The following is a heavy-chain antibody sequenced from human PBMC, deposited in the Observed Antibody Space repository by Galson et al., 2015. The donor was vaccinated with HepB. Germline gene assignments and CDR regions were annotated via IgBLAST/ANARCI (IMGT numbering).Heavy chain of an antibody. V-gene: IGHV4-4*02. Sequence: ETLSLTCAVSGGSISTSSWWTWVRQSPGEGLEWIGEIFHSGTTNYNPSLKSRGHIQVDKSKNQLSLKLRSVTAADTAVYYCARFIRFLEWSGRRDFYYGMDVWGQGTTVTVSS. CDR1: GGSISTSSW. CDR3: ARFIRFLEWSGRRDFYYGMDV. D-gene: IGHD3-3*01. J-gene: IGHJ6*02. CDR2: IFHSGTT.